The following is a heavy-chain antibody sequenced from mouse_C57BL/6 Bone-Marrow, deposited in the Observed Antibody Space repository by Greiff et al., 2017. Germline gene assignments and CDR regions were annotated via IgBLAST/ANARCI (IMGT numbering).Heavy chain of an antibody. D-gene: IGHD2-1*01. CDR2: IHPNSGST. Sequence: QVQLQQPGAELVKPGASVKLSCKASGYTFTSYWMHWVKQRPGQGLEWIGMIHPNSGSTNYNEKFKSKATLTVDKSSSTAYMQLSSLTSEDSAVYYCARRGGNPLAMDYWGQGNSVTVSS. CDR3: ARRGGNPLAMDY. J-gene: IGHJ4*01. V-gene: IGHV1-64*01. CDR1: GYTFTSYW.